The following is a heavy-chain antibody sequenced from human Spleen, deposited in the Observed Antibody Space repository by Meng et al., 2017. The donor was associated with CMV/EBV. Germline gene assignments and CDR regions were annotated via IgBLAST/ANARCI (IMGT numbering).Heavy chain of an antibody. V-gene: IGHV3-23*04. D-gene: IGHD6-13*01. Sequence: VNLVGSWGGVVQPGRSLRLSCAASGFTFSSYAMSWVRQAPGKGLEWVSAISGSGGSTYYADSVKGRFTISRDNSKNTLYLQMNSLRAEDTAVYYCAKGSSSSPTMFDYWGQGTLVTVSS. CDR1: GFTFSSYA. CDR2: ISGSGGST. J-gene: IGHJ4*02. CDR3: AKGSSSSPTMFDY.